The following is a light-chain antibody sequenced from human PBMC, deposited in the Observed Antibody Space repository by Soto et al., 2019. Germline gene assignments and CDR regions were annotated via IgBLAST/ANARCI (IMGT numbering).Light chain of an antibody. Sequence: QSALTQPASVSGSPGQSITLSCTGSTNDIGAYGYVSWYQQHPGQAPKLIIYNAIDRPAGVSYRFSGYKSGNTASQPISGLQAEDEADYYCSSYAGTTTLFGGGTKLTVL. J-gene: IGLJ2*01. V-gene: IGLV2-14*01. CDR3: SSYAGTTTL. CDR1: TNDIGAYGY. CDR2: NAI.